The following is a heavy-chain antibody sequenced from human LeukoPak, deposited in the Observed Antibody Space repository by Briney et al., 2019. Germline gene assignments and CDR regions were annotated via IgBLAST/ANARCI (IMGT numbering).Heavy chain of an antibody. CDR2: ISSSSDYA. CDR3: ARDKRDSSGYYYPWDYYYTLDV. V-gene: IGHV3-11*05. J-gene: IGHJ6*02. Sequence: GGSLRLSCAASGFTFSDYYLSWIRQAPGKGLEWVSFISSSSDYANYADSVKGRFTIFRDNAKHSLYLHMSTLRVEDTAVYYCARDKRDSSGYYYPWDYYYTLDVWGQGTTVTVSS. D-gene: IGHD3-22*01. CDR1: GFTFSDYY.